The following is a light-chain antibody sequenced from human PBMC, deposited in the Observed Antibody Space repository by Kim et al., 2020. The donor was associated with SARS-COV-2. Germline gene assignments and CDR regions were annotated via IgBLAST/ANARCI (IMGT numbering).Light chain of an antibody. Sequence: PGERATLSCRASQSVSSKLAWYQQKLGQAPRLLIYDTSARATGVPARFSGSGSGTEFTLAISSLQSEDFAVYYCQQYDNWPITFGQGTRLEIK. J-gene: IGKJ5*01. CDR1: QSVSSK. CDR3: QQYDNWPIT. CDR2: DTS. V-gene: IGKV3-15*01.